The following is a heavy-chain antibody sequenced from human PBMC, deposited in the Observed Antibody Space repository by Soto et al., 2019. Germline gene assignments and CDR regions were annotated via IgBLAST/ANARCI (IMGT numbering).Heavy chain of an antibody. CDR2: ISSGSYNI. D-gene: IGHD2-2*01. Sequence: EVQLVESGGGLVQPGGSLRLSCTASGFTFSSYSMNWVRQAPGKGLEWVSYISSGSYNIYYADSVKGRLTISRDNAKDSLYLQMSSLRDDDSAVYYCARGPSAAAPLSDWYFDLWGRGTLVTVS. CDR3: ARGPSAAAPLSDWYFDL. CDR1: GFTFSSYS. J-gene: IGHJ2*01. V-gene: IGHV3-48*02.